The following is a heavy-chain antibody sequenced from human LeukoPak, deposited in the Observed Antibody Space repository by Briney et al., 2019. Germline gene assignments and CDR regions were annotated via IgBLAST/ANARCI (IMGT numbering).Heavy chain of an antibody. Sequence: GASVKVSCKASGGTFSSYAISWVRQAPGQGLEWMGGIIPIFGTANYAQKFQDRVTMTADTSTSIVYMELRSLRSDDTAVYYCARDTYCSTTSCFPYYMDVWGTGTTVTVSS. CDR3: ARDTYCSTTSCFPYYMDV. CDR2: IIPIFGTA. D-gene: IGHD2-2*01. CDR1: GGTFSSYA. J-gene: IGHJ6*03. V-gene: IGHV1-69*06.